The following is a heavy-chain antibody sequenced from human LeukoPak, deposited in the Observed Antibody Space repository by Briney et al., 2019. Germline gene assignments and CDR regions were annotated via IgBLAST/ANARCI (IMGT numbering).Heavy chain of an antibody. V-gene: IGHV3-7*01. Sequence: GGSLRLSCAASGFTFSSSWMSWVRQAPGKGLGWVANIIEDGSAQYYVGSVRGRFTISRDNAKNSLYLQMNSLRGEDTAVYYCARDLFACTINSGYVYWGQGNLVTVSS. J-gene: IGHJ4*02. CDR3: ARDLFACTINSGYVY. CDR1: GFTFSSSW. D-gene: IGHD5-12*01. CDR2: IIEDGSAQ.